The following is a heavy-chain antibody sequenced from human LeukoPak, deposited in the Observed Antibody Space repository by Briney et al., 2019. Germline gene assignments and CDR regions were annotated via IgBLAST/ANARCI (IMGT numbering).Heavy chain of an antibody. J-gene: IGHJ4*02. Sequence: GESLQISSKGSGYSFTTYWIGWGRPMPGKGVEWMGIIYPGDSDTRYSPSFQGQVTISADKSISTAYLQWSGLKASDTAMYYCARRGHSSSWYSDYWGQGTLVTVSS. CDR3: ARRGHSSSWYSDY. CDR1: GYSFTTYW. V-gene: IGHV5-51*01. CDR2: IYPGDSDT. D-gene: IGHD6-13*01.